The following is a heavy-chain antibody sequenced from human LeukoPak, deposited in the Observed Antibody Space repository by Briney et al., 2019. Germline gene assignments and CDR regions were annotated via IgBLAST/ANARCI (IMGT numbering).Heavy chain of an antibody. CDR2: INLNSGGT. D-gene: IGHD3-16*01. Sequence: GASVKCSCNASGYTFTGYYMHWVRHARGQGLELMVIINLNSGGTNYAQKLQGRVTMATDTSTSTAYMELRSLRSDDTAVYYCARDMKRSRARWENLGLDPWGQGTLVTVSS. CDR3: ARDMKRSRARWENLGLDP. CDR1: GYTFTGYY. J-gene: IGHJ5*02. V-gene: IGHV1-2*02.